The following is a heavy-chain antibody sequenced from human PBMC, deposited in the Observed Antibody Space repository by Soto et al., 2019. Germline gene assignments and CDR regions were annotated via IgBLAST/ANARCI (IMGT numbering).Heavy chain of an antibody. D-gene: IGHD3-9*01. J-gene: IGHJ4*02. CDR2: ISSSSSTI. V-gene: IGHV3-48*01. CDR3: ARSSFYDILTGIDD. Sequence: PGGSLRLSCAASGFTFSSYSMNWVRQAPGKGLEWVSCISSSSSTIYYADSVKGRFTISRDNAKNSLYLQMNSLRAEDTAVYYCARSSFYDILTGIDDWGQGTLVTVSS. CDR1: GFTFSSYS.